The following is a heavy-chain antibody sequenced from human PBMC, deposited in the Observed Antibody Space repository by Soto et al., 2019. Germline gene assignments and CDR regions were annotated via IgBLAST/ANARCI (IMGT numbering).Heavy chain of an antibody. CDR3: AGGFVEMATIYSSTTVLDY. Sequence: SVKVSCKASGGTFSSYAISWVRQAPGQGLEWMGGIIPIFGTANYAQKFQGRVTITADESTSTAYMELSSLRSEDTAVYYCAGGFVEMATIYSSTTVLDYWGQGTLVTVS. V-gene: IGHV1-69*13. CDR1: GGTFSSYA. D-gene: IGHD5-12*01. CDR2: IIPIFGTA. J-gene: IGHJ4*02.